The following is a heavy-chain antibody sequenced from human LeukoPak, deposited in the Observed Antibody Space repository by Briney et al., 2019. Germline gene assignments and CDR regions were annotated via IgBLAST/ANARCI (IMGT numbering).Heavy chain of an antibody. Sequence: SETLSLTCTVSGGSISSYYCSWIRQPPGKGLEWIGYIYYSGSTNYNPSLKSRVTISVDTSKNQFSLKLSSVTAADTAVYYCARATVADYYFDYWGQGTLVTVSS. CDR3: ARATVADYYFDY. CDR2: IYYSGST. V-gene: IGHV4-59*01. J-gene: IGHJ4*02. CDR1: GGSISSYY. D-gene: IGHD2-15*01.